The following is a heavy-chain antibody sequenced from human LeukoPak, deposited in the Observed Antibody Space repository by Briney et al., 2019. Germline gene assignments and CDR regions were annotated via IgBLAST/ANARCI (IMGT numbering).Heavy chain of an antibody. V-gene: IGHV1-18*01. CDR2: ISGYNGNT. D-gene: IGHD5-18*01. CDR3: ARGYSYGSDYYYGMDV. Sequence: ASVKVSCKASGYTFTSYAISWVRQAPGQGLEWIGWISGYNGNTKYAQKVQGRVTMTTDTSTSTAYMELRSLRSDDTAVYYCARGYSYGSDYYYGMDVWGQGTTVTVSS. CDR1: GYTFTSYA. J-gene: IGHJ6*02.